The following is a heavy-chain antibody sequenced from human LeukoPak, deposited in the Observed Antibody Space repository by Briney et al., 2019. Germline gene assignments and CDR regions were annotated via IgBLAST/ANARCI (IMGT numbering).Heavy chain of an antibody. CDR3: ARREGMAGLFDY. D-gene: IGHD2-8*01. Sequence: TSETLSLTCTVSGGSISSSSYYWGWIRQPPGKGLEWIGSIYYSGSTYYNPSLKSRVTISVETSKNQFSLKLSSVTAADTAVYYCARREGMAGLFDYWGQGTLVTVSS. CDR1: GGSISSSSYY. J-gene: IGHJ4*02. V-gene: IGHV4-39*01. CDR2: IYYSGST.